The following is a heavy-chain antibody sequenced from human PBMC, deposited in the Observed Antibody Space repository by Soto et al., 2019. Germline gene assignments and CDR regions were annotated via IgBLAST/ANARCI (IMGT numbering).Heavy chain of an antibody. CDR3: ARDAYYGSGSYSSYYMDV. CDR1: GGSISSYY. D-gene: IGHD3-10*01. J-gene: IGHJ6*03. Sequence: QVQLQESGPGLVKPSETLSLTCTVSGGSISSYYWSWIRQPPGKGLEWIGYIYYSGSTNYNPSLKSRVTISVDTSKNQFSLKLSSVTAADTAVYYCARDAYYGSGSYSSYYMDVWGKGTTVTVSS. CDR2: IYYSGST. V-gene: IGHV4-59*01.